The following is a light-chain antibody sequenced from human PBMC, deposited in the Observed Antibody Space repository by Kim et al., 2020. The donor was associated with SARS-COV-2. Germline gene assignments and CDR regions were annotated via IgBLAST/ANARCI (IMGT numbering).Light chain of an antibody. CDR1: QDINRW. J-gene: IGKJ4*01. V-gene: IGKV1-12*01. Sequence: DIQMTQSPSSVSASVGDRVTITCRATQDINRWLAWYQQKPGKTPKLLIYDASSLQSGVPSRFSGSGSGTDFTLTISSLQPEDFAIYYCQQAMSFPLTFGGGTKVDIK. CDR3: QQAMSFPLT. CDR2: DAS.